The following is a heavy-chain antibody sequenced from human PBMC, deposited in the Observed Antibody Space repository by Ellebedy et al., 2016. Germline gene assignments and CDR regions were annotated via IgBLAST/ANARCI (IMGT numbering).Heavy chain of an antibody. Sequence: SETLSLTCSVSGYSISKGYYWGWIRQAPGTGLEWIGSIYHTGWAYYTPSLKGRVNISVDKSKNQLSLSLSSVTAADTAIYYCVRDHPGIAGAGPFDHWGQGTLVAVSS. CDR1: GYSISKGYY. CDR3: VRDHPGIAGAGPFDH. D-gene: IGHD6-13*01. V-gene: IGHV4-38-2*02. J-gene: IGHJ4*02. CDR2: IYHTGWA.